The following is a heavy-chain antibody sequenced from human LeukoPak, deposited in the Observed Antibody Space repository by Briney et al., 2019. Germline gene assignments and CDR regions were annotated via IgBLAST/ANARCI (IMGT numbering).Heavy chain of an antibody. CDR2: INPNTGGT. V-gene: IGHV1-2*02. Sequence: ASVRVSCKASGYTFTDYYMHWVRQAPGQGLEWMGWINPNTGGTKYAQKFQGRVTMTRDTSISTVYMELSRLRSDDTAVYFCAMGGVVRVTIIRIKFDYWGRGTLVTVSS. CDR3: AMGGVVRVTIIRIKFDY. J-gene: IGHJ4*02. D-gene: IGHD3-10*01. CDR1: GYTFTDYY.